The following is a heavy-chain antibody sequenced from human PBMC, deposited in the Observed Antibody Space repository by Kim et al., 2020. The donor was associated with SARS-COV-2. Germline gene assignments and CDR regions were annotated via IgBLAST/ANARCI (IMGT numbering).Heavy chain of an antibody. J-gene: IGHJ6*02. CDR1: GGSISSYY. CDR3: ARSGHYYDSSGYYYYGMDV. V-gene: IGHV4-59*13. CDR2: IYYSGST. Sequence: SETLSLTCTVSGGSISSYYWSWIRQPPGKGLEWIGYIYYSGSTNYNPSLKSRVTISVDTSKNQFSLKLSSVTAADTAVYYCARSGHYYDSSGYYYYGMDVWGQGTTVTVSS. D-gene: IGHD3-22*01.